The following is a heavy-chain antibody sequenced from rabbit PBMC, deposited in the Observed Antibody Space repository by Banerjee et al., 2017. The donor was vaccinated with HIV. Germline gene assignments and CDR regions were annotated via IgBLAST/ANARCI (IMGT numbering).Heavy chain of an antibody. CDR2: IYTGSSVST. CDR1: GFSFSNKYV. Sequence: QEQLEESGGDLVKPEGSLTLTCTASGFSFSNKYVMCWVRQAPGKGLEWIACIYTGSSVSTYYASWAKGRFTISKTSSTTVTLRMTSLTAADTATYFCARDSANVGGDSGGYYFNLWGQGTLVTVS. CDR3: ARDSANVGGDSGGYYFNL. V-gene: IGHV1S45*01. D-gene: IGHD2-1*01. J-gene: IGHJ4*01.